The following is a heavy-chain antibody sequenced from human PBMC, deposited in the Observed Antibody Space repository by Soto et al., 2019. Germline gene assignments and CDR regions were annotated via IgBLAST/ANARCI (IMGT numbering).Heavy chain of an antibody. CDR1: GVTFTSYA. Sequence: GGSLRLSCAASGVTFTSYAMTWVRQVPGEGLQWVSSISKSGDSTYYADSVKGRFTTPRDNSKNTLYLQMNSLRAEDTAIYYCAKGSFGFDYWGEGTLVTVSS. CDR2: ISKSGDST. D-gene: IGHD3-10*01. CDR3: AKGSFGFDY. V-gene: IGHV3-23*01. J-gene: IGHJ4*02.